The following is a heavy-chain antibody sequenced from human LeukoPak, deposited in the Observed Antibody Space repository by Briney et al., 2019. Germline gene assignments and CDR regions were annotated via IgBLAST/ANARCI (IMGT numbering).Heavy chain of an antibody. V-gene: IGHV4-59*01. J-gene: IGHJ1*01. Sequence: SETLSLTCTVSGGSISSYYWSWIRQPPGKGLEWIGYIYYSGSTNYNPSLKSRVTISVDTSKNQFSLKLSSVTAADTAVYYCARSPDTRWIAAAGRQPAEYFQHWGQGTLVTVSS. CDR2: IYYSGST. CDR1: GGSISSYY. D-gene: IGHD6-13*01. CDR3: ARSPDTRWIAAAGRQPAEYFQH.